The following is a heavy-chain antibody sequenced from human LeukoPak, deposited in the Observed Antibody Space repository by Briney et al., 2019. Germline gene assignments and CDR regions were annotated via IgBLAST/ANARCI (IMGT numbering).Heavy chain of an antibody. J-gene: IGHJ4*02. CDR3: ARAPPGLRRRHAFDY. V-gene: IGHV4-59*12. Sequence: PSETLSLTCTVSGGSISSYYWSWIRQPPGKGLEWIGYIYYSGSTNYNPSLKSRVTISVDTSKNQFSLKLSSVTAADTAVYYCARAPPGLRRRHAFDYWGQGTLVTVSS. CDR1: GGSISSYY. D-gene: IGHD5-12*01. CDR2: IYYSGST.